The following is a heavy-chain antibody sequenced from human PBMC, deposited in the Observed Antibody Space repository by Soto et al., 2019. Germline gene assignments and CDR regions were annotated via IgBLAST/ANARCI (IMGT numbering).Heavy chain of an antibody. V-gene: IGHV3-11*01. CDR2: ISSSGSII. D-gene: IGHD3-22*01. Sequence: GGSLRLSCAASGFTFSDYYMSWIRQAPGKGLEWVSYISSSGSIIYYADSVKGRFTISRDHAKNSLYLQLNSLRAEDTAVYYCARDLGYYASDGYFDYWGQGTVVTVSS. J-gene: IGHJ4*02. CDR1: GFTFSDYY. CDR3: ARDLGYYASDGYFDY.